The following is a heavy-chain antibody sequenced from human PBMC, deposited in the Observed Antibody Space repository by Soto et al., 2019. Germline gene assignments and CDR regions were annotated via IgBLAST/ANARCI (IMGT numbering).Heavy chain of an antibody. Sequence: PGGSLRLSCAASGFAFSSYAMHWVRQAPGKGLEWVSVIRCNGSSKYYADSVKGRFTTSRDNSKNTLYLQMNSLRAEDTAVYSCVGYSYGYYYGMDVWGQGTTVTVSS. V-gene: IGHV3-30*04. CDR2: IRCNGSSK. CDR3: VGYSYGYYYGMDV. J-gene: IGHJ6*02. D-gene: IGHD5-18*01. CDR1: GFAFSSYA.